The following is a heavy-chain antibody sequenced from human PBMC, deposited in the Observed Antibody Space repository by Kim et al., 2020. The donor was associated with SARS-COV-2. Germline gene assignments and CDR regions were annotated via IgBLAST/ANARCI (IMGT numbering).Heavy chain of an antibody. V-gene: IGHV3-23*01. CDR3: AKATQITGLFDY. J-gene: IGHJ4*02. CDR1: GFTFSDYA. CDR2: ISSSGVST. Sequence: GGSLRLSCAASGFTFSDYAMGWVRQAPGKGLEWVSGISSSGVSTYYADSAKGRFTISRDNSKNTLYLQMNSLRAEDTAVYYCAKATQITGLFDYWGQGALVTVSS. D-gene: IGHD3-16*01.